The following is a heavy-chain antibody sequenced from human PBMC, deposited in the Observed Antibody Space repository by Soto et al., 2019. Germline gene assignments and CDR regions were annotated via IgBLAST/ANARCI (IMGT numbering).Heavy chain of an antibody. CDR1: GGSISSGDYY. D-gene: IGHD3-3*01. CDR3: ARGDDADFWSGSLGV. CDR2: IYYSGST. Sequence: QVQLQESGPGLVKPSQTLSLTCTVSGGSISSGDYYWSWIRQPPGKGLEWIGYIYYSGSTYYNRSLKGRVTISVDTSKNQFSLKLSSVTAADTAVYYCARGDDADFWSGSLGVWGQGTLVTVSS. V-gene: IGHV4-30-4*01. J-gene: IGHJ4*02.